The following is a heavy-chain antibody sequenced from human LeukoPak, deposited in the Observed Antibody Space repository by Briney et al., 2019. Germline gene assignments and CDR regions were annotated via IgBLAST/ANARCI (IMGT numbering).Heavy chain of an antibody. V-gene: IGHV4-39*01. CDR3: ARLYDSSGYPIGY. CDR2: IYCSGST. CDR1: GGSISSSSYY. Sequence: SETLSLTCTVSGGSISSSSYYWGWIRQPPGKGLEWIGSIYCSGSTYYNPSLKSRVTISVDTSKNQFSLKLSSVTAADTAVYYCARLYDSSGYPIGYWGQGTLVTVSS. J-gene: IGHJ4*02. D-gene: IGHD3-22*01.